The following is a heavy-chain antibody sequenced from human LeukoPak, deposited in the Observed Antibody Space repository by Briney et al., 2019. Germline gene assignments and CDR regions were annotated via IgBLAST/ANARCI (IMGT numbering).Heavy chain of an antibody. J-gene: IGHJ2*01. CDR3: AKGGAAADNYWYFDL. CDR1: GFTSDDYG. CDR2: ISWNRGSI. V-gene: IGHV3-9*02. D-gene: IGHD6-13*01. Sequence: QAGRSLRLSCAASGFTSDDYGMHWVRQAPGKGLEWVSGISWNRGSIGYADSVKGRFTISRDTAKNSLYLQMNSLRPEDTALYYCAKGGAAADNYWYFDLWGRGTLVTVSS.